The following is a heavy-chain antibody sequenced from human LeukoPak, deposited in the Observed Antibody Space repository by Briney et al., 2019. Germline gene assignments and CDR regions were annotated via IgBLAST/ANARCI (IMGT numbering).Heavy chain of an antibody. V-gene: IGHV4-61*02. CDR3: ARCERIAVAGTNHWYFDL. CDR1: GASISSGNYY. CDR2: LHTTGGT. J-gene: IGHJ2*01. D-gene: IGHD6-19*01. Sequence: SETLSLTCIVSGASISSGNYYWTWIRQPAGKGLEWIGRLHTTGGTNYNPSFKSRLSISGDTSKNQFSLKLSSVTAADTAVYYCARCERIAVAGTNHWYFDLWGRGTLVTVSS.